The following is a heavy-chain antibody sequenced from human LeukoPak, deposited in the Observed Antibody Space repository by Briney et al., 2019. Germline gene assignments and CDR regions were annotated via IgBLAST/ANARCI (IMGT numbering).Heavy chain of an antibody. CDR3: AGSGYSYGYVPPVGYFDY. J-gene: IGHJ4*02. CDR1: GFTFSSYW. CDR2: INSDGSST. D-gene: IGHD5-18*01. V-gene: IGHV3-74*01. Sequence: GGSLRLSCAASGFTFSSYWMHWVRQAPGKGLVWVSRINSDGSSTSYADSVKGRFTIPRDNAKNTLYLQMNSLRAEDTAVYYCAGSGYSYGYVPPVGYFDYWGQGTLVTVSS.